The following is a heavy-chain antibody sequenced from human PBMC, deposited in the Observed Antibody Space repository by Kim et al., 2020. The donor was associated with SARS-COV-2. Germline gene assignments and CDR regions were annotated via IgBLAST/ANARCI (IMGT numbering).Heavy chain of an antibody. CDR1: GFTFSDYY. CDR3: ARDRKIYCSGGSCYYYYYGMDV. Sequence: GGSLRLSCAASGFTFSDYYMSWIRQAPGKGLEWVSDISSSGTTIYYADSVKGRFTISRDNAKNSLYLQMNSLRVEDTAVYYCARDRKIYCSGGSCYYYYYGMDVWGQGTTVTVSS. J-gene: IGHJ6*02. CDR2: ISSSGTTI. V-gene: IGHV3-11*04. D-gene: IGHD2-15*01.